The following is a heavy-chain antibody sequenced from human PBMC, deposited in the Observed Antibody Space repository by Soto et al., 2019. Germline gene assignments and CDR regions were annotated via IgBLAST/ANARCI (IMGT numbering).Heavy chain of an antibody. J-gene: IGHJ6*02. D-gene: IGHD6-13*01. Sequence: ASVTVYCQTAGYTITIYGISWVRQAPGQGLEWMGWISAYNGNTNYAQKLQGRVTMTTDTSTSTAYMELRSLRSDDTAVYYCAREGPIAAAGTTPIYYYGMDVWGQGTTVTVSS. CDR1: GYTITIYG. V-gene: IGHV1-18*01. CDR2: ISAYNGNT. CDR3: AREGPIAAAGTTPIYYYGMDV.